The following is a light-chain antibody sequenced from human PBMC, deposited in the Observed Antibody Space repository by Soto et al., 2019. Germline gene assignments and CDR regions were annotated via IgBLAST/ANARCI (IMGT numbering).Light chain of an antibody. J-gene: IGKJ4*02. V-gene: IGKV3-15*01. Sequence: EIVMTQSPATLSVSPGEGDTLSCKASQNVYNNLAWYQQRPGQPPRLLIYDASTRATGISARFSGSGYGTEFTLTISSLKSEDCAVYFCQQCRNWPLTFGGGTKVEIK. CDR2: DAS. CDR1: QNVYNN. CDR3: QQCRNWPLT.